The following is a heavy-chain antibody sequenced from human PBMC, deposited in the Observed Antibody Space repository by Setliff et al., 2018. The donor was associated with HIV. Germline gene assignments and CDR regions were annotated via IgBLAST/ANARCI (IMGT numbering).Heavy chain of an antibody. CDR3: ARLGDNSDWRSNYFFYYMDV. CDR2: IYYSGST. Sequence: PSETLSLTCTVSGGSISSSSYYWGWIRQPPGKGLEWIGSIYYSGSTYYNPSLKSRVTISVDTSKNQFSLSLISMTAADSAVYYCARLGDNSDWRSNYFFYYMDVWGKGTTVTVSS. J-gene: IGHJ6*03. D-gene: IGHD3-22*01. V-gene: IGHV4-39*01. CDR1: GGSISSSSYY.